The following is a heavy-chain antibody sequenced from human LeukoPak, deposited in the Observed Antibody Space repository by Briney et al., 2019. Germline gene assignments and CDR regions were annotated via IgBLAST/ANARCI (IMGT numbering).Heavy chain of an antibody. D-gene: IGHD1-20*01. Sequence: PSETLSLTCTVSGGSITSSSHYWGWIRQPPGKGLEWMASIYYSGDAYYNPSLKSRVTTSVDTSKSQFSLRLSSVTAADTAVYCCARLKITGTWNAFDIWGQGTMVTVSS. V-gene: IGHV4-39*01. J-gene: IGHJ3*02. CDR2: IYYSGDA. CDR1: GGSITSSSHY. CDR3: ARLKITGTWNAFDI.